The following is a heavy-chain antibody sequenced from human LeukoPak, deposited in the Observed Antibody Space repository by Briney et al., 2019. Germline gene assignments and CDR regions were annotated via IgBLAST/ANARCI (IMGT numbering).Heavy chain of an antibody. V-gene: IGHV3-23*01. D-gene: IGHD4-23*01. CDR1: GFTLSSYA. CDR3: ARDGPMTTVVTDAFDI. Sequence: GGSLRLSCAASGFTLSSYAMSWVRQAPGKGLEWVSAISGSGGSTYYADSVKGRFTISRDNAKNSLCLQMNSLRAEDTAVYYCARDGPMTTVVTDAFDIWGQGTMVTVSS. J-gene: IGHJ3*02. CDR2: ISGSGGST.